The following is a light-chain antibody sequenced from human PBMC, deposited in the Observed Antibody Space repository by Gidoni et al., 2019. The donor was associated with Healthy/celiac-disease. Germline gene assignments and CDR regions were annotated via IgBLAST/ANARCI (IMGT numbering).Light chain of an antibody. CDR2: DAS. Sequence: DIQMTHSPSTLSASVGDRVTITCRASQSISSWLAWYQQKPGKAPKLLIYDASSLESGVPSRFSGSGSGTELTLTISSMQPDDFATYYCQQYNSYSPTFGQGTKVEIK. CDR3: QQYNSYSPT. CDR1: QSISSW. J-gene: IGKJ1*01. V-gene: IGKV1-5*01.